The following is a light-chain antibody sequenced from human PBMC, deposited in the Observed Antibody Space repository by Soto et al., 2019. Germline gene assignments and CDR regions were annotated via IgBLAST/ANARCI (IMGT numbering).Light chain of an antibody. CDR1: QNISNY. J-gene: IGKJ1*01. CDR2: DVS. V-gene: IGKV3-11*01. Sequence: IVLTHSPSTLSLSPGKRPTPSCRASQNISNYLIWYQQKPGQAPRLLIYDVSNRATGIPARFSGSGYGTDFTLTISSLEPEDFAVYYCQQRSNWPRTFGQGTKVDIK. CDR3: QQRSNWPRT.